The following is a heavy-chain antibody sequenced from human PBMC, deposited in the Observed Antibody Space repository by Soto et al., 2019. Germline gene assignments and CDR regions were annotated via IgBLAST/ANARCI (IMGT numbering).Heavy chain of an antibody. J-gene: IGHJ6*02. CDR2: INPSGTYT. CDR1: GFTFSDHY. V-gene: IGHV3-11*06. CDR3: TRGHHSMDV. Sequence: QVQLVESGGGLAKPGGSLRLSCAASGFTFSDHYMSWIRQAPGKGLEWISYINPSGTYTHYADSVKGRFTITRDNAENSLYRQMNSLRAEDTALYYCTRGHHSMDVWGQGATVTVSS. D-gene: IGHD5-18*01.